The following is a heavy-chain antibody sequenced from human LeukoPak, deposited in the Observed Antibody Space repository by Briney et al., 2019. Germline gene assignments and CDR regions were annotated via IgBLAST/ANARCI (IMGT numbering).Heavy chain of an antibody. D-gene: IGHD2-15*01. J-gene: IGHJ4*02. Sequence: GGSPRLPCAASGFTFSNYAMHWVRQAPGKGLEYVSAISDNGGSTYYANSVKGRFTISRDNSKNTLYLQMGSLRAEDMAIYYCARSAGRFGSGGSCYDYWGQGTLVTVSS. V-gene: IGHV3-64*01. CDR3: ARSAGRFGSGGSCYDY. CDR2: ISDNGGST. CDR1: GFTFSNYA.